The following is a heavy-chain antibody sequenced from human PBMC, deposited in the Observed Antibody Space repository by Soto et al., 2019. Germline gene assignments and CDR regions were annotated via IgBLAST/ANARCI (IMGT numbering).Heavy chain of an antibody. CDR1: GYSFTSYW. CDR3: AREGYSSSWHHDAFDI. CDR2: IYPGDSDT. Sequence: GESLKISCKGSGYSFTSYWIGWVRQMPGKGLEWMGIIYPGDSDTRYSPSFQGQVTISADKSISTAYLQWSSLKASDTAVYYCAREGYSSSWHHDAFDIWGQGTMVTVSS. J-gene: IGHJ3*02. V-gene: IGHV5-51*01. D-gene: IGHD6-13*01.